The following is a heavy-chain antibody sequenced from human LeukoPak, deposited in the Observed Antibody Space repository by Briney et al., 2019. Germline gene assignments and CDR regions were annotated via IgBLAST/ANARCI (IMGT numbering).Heavy chain of an antibody. Sequence: GGSLRLSCAASGLIFSSYQMNWVRQAPGKGLEWISHISTIGGTIYYADSVKGRFTISRDNAKNSLYLQMNSLRAEDTAVYYCAREASYSSSWATFDFWGQGILVTVSS. V-gene: IGHV3-48*03. CDR1: GLIFSSYQ. D-gene: IGHD6-13*01. J-gene: IGHJ4*02. CDR2: ISTIGGTI. CDR3: AREASYSSSWATFDF.